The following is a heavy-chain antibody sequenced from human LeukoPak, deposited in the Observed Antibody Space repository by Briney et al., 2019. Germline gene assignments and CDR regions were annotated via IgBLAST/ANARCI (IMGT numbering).Heavy chain of an antibody. V-gene: IGHV4-59*01. D-gene: IGHD5-18*01. CDR3: ARATPRYNFGAEHFDY. CDR2: IFRTGNT. Sequence: PSETLSLTCTVSGASINIYYWNWIRQTPGKGLEWIGYIFRTGNTKYNPSLESRVIISVDTSKSQFSLKMRSVTAADTAVYFCARATPRYNFGAEHFDYWGQGALVTVSS. CDR1: GASINIYY. J-gene: IGHJ4*02.